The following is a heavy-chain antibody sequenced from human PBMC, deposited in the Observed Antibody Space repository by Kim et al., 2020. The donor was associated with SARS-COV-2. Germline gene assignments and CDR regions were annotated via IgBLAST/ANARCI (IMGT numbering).Heavy chain of an antibody. Sequence: GGSLRLSCAASGFTFSSYEMNWVRQAPGKGLEWVSYISSSGSTIYYADSVKGRFTISRDNAKNSLYLQMNSLRAEDTAVYYCARDTRASSGDSSGWYLGQGTLVTVSS. D-gene: IGHD6-19*01. V-gene: IGHV3-48*03. CDR1: GFTFSSYE. CDR3: ARDTRASSGDSSGWY. J-gene: IGHJ4*02. CDR2: ISSSGSTI.